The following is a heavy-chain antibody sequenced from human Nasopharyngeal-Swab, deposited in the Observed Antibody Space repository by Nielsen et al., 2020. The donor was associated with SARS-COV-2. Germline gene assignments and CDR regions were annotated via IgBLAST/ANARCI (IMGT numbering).Heavy chain of an antibody. Sequence: GESLKISCAASGFTFSSYGMHWVRQAPGKGLEWVAVIWYDGSNKYYADSVKGRFTISRDNSKNTLYLQMNSLRAEDTAVYYCARQNTVAGTLDYWGQGTLVTVSS. V-gene: IGHV3-33*01. CDR2: IWYDGSNK. J-gene: IGHJ4*02. CDR1: GFTFSSYG. D-gene: IGHD6-19*01. CDR3: ARQNTVAGTLDY.